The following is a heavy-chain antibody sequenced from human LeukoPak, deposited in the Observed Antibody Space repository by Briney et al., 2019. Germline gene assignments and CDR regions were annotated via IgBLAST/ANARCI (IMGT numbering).Heavy chain of an antibody. CDR3: AKDSDYYHSSGYYYAYFQH. D-gene: IGHD3-22*01. CDR1: GFTISIYN. V-gene: IGHV3-48*02. J-gene: IGHJ1*01. Sequence: GGSLRLSCAASGFTISIYNMFWVRQAPGKGLEWVSYISSGSNTIYYADSVKGRFTISRDNAKNSLYLQMNSLRDEDTAVYYCAKDSDYYHSSGYYYAYFQHWGQGTLVTVSS. CDR2: ISSGSNTI.